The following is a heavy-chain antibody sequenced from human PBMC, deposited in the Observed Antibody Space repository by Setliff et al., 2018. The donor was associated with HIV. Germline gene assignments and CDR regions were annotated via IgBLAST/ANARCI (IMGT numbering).Heavy chain of an antibody. CDR3: AKGPWDEPHAFNI. D-gene: IGHD1-26*01. V-gene: IGHV3-20*04. CDR1: GFTFDDYG. Sequence: AGGSLRLSCAASGFTFDDYGMTWVRQAPGKGLEWVSGINWNGGSTGYADSVKGRFTISRDNSKNTLYLQMNSLRAEDTAVYYCAKGPWDEPHAFNIWGQGTEVTVSS. CDR2: INWNGGST. J-gene: IGHJ3*02.